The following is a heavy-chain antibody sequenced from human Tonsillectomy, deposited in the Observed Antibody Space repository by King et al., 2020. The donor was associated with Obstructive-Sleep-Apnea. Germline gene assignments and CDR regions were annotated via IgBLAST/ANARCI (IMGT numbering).Heavy chain of an antibody. CDR2: ISGSGGST. CDR1: GLTFSSYA. V-gene: IGHV3-23*01. D-gene: IGHD6-13*01. Sequence: GGGWVRGGGSLRLSCAASGLTFSSYAMSWVRQAPGKGLEWVSAISGSGGSTYYADSVKGRFTITRDNSKNTLYLHMDSLRAEDTAVYYCAKDRAEQQLVRDFDYWGQGTLVTVSS. CDR3: AKDRAEQQLVRDFDY. J-gene: IGHJ4*02.